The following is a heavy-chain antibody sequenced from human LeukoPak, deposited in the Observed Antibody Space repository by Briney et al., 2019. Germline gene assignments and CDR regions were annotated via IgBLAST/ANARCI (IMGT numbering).Heavy chain of an antibody. CDR2: IWYDGSNK. D-gene: IGHD1-1*01. J-gene: IGHJ4*02. V-gene: IGHV3-33*06. CDR3: AKAAATGTTVFDY. CDR1: GFTFSSYG. Sequence: PGRSLRLSCAASGFTFSSYGMHWVRQAPGKGLEWVAFIWYDGSNKYYADSVKGRFTISRDNSKNTLYLQMNSLRAEDTAVYYCAKAAATGTTVFDYWGQGTLVTVSS.